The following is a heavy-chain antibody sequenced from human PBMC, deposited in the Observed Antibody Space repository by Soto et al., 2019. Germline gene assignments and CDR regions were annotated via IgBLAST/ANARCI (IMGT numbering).Heavy chain of an antibody. CDR3: ARDRPPPFGTARPDVWFDP. J-gene: IGHJ5*02. CDR1: GFTFSSYA. V-gene: IGHV3-30-3*01. CDR2: ISYDGSNK. Sequence: GGSLRLSCAASGFTFSSYAMHWVRQAPGKGLEWVAVISYDGSNKYYADSVKGRFTISRDNSKNTLYLQMNSLRAEDTAVYYCARDRPPPFGTARPDVWFDPWGQGTLVTVSS. D-gene: IGHD6-6*01.